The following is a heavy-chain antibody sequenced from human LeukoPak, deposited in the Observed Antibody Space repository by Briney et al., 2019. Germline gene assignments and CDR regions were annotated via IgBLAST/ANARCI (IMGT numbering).Heavy chain of an antibody. CDR1: GFTFSSYW. D-gene: IGHD6-13*01. Sequence: GGSLRLACGASGFTFSSYWMSWVRQAPGKGLEWVANIKQDGSEKYDVDSVKGRFTISRHNAKNALYLQMNRLRAEDTAVYYCARDTSLAPAGTGYYYYYGMDVWGQGTTVTVSS. CDR2: IKQDGSEK. V-gene: IGHV3-7*01. J-gene: IGHJ6*02. CDR3: ARDTSLAPAGTGYYYYYGMDV.